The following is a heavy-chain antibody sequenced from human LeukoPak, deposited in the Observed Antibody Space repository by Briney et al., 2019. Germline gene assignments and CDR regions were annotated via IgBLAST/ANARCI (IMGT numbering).Heavy chain of an antibody. CDR3: ARPLGYCSSTSCPFDY. J-gene: IGHJ4*02. CDR2: IIPIFGTA. D-gene: IGHD2-2*01. V-gene: IGHV1-69*01. CDR1: GGTFSSYA. Sequence: SVKVSCKASGGTFSSYAISWVRQAPGQGLEWMGGIIPIFGTANYAQKFQGRVTITADESTSTAYMELRSLRSEDTAVYYCARPLGYCSSTSCPFDYWGQGTLVTVSS.